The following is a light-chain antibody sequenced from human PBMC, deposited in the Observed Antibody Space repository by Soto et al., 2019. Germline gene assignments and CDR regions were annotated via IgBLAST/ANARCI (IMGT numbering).Light chain of an antibody. CDR3: QQYGSSSWT. J-gene: IGKJ1*01. CDR1: QSVSSSS. CDR2: GAS. V-gene: IGKV3-20*01. Sequence: EIVLTQSPGTLSLSPGESATLSCRASQSVSSSSLAWYQQKPGQAPRLLIYGASSRATGIPDRFSGSGSGTDFTLTISRLEPEDFAVYYCQQYGSSSWTFGQGTTVDIK.